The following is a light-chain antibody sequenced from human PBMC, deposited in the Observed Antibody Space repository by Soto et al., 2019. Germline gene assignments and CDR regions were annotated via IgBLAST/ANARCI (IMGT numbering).Light chain of an antibody. CDR1: RSFASSY. CDR2: AAS. Sequence: EIVLTQSPATLSLSPWERATLSCRASRSFASSYLAWYQHKPGQAPRLLIYAASSRATGIPDRFIGSGSGTDFTLTISRLEPEDFAVYYCQQSGSSPRTFGQGTKVDIK. V-gene: IGKV3-20*01. J-gene: IGKJ1*01. CDR3: QQSGSSPRT.